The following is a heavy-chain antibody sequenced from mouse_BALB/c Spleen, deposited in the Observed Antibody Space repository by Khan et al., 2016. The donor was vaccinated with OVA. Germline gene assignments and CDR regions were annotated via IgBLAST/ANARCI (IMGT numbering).Heavy chain of an antibody. V-gene: IGHV3-2*02. CDR1: GYSITSDYA. J-gene: IGHJ3*01. CDR2: ITHSGST. CDR3: ARWFAY. Sequence: EVQLQESGPGLVKPSQSLSLTCTVTGYSITSDYAWNWIRQFPGNKLEWMGYITHSGSTSYIPSLKGRISITRDTSKNQFFLQLNSVTTEDTATYYCARWFAYWGQGTLVTVSA.